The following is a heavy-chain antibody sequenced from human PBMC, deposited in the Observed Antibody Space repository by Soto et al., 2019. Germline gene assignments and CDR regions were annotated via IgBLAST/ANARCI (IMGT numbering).Heavy chain of an antibody. D-gene: IGHD3-22*01. CDR2: ISYDGSNK. CDR1: GFTFSNYA. V-gene: IGHV3-30-3*01. Sequence: GGSLRLCCAASGFTFSNYAMHGVRQAPGKGLEWVAVISYDGSNKYYADSVKGRFTISRDNAKNSLYLQMNSLRAEDTAVYYCARGNLGFGGYLDVWGKGTTVTVSS. CDR3: ARGNLGFGGYLDV. J-gene: IGHJ6*04.